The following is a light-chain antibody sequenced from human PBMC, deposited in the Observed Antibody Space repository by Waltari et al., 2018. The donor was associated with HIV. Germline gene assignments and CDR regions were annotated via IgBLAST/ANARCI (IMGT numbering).Light chain of an antibody. CDR1: QSLLNNDGNTY. CDR2: KVS. Sequence: VVVTQSPLSLPITLGQPASISCNSSQSLLNNDGNTYLNWFQQRPGQSPRRLIYKVSSRDSGVPNRVSGSGSDTDFSLKISRVEAEDVGVYYCMQGTHWPITFGQGTRLEIK. J-gene: IGKJ5*01. CDR3: MQGTHWPIT. V-gene: IGKV2-30*01.